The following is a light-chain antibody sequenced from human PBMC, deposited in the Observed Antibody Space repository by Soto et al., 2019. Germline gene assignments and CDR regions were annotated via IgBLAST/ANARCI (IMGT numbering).Light chain of an antibody. CDR1: STNIGSNT. CDR3: ATWDDGLSAYL. CDR2: SNE. Sequence: QSVLTQPPSTSGTPGQRVTISCSGGSTNIGSNTVIWYQQHPGTAPKLLMYSNELRPSGVPDRFSGSKSGTSASLAIGGLQSEDEAVYYCATWDDGLSAYLFGSGTKLTVL. V-gene: IGLV1-44*01. J-gene: IGLJ1*01.